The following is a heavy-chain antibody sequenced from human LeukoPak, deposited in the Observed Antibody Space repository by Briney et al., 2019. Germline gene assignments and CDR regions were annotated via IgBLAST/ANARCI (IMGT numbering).Heavy chain of an antibody. CDR3: AKEETVAAANFDY. CDR1: GFTFSSYA. Sequence: PGGSLRLSCAASGFTFSSYAMSWVRQAPGKGLEWVSAISGSGGTTYYADSVKGRFTISRDSSKNTLYLQMNSLRADDTAIYYCAKEETVAAANFDYWGQGTLVTVSS. J-gene: IGHJ4*02. D-gene: IGHD2-2*01. V-gene: IGHV3-23*01. CDR2: ISGSGGTT.